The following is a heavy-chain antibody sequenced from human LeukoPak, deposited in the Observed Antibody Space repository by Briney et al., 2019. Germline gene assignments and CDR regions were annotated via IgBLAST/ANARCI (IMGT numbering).Heavy chain of an antibody. CDR1: GFTFDDYG. V-gene: IGHV3-20*04. CDR3: ARKTSGSSDWYFDL. J-gene: IGHJ2*01. Sequence: PGGSLRLSCAASGFTFDDYGMSWVRQAPGKGLEWVSGINWNGGSTGYADSVKGRFTISRDNDKNSLYLQMNSLRAEDTALYYCARKTSGSSDWYFDLWGRGTLVTVSS. CDR2: INWNGGST. D-gene: IGHD1-26*01.